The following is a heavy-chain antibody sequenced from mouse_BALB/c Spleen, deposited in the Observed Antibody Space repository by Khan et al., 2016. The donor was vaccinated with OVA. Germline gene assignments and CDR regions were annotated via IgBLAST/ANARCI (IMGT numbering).Heavy chain of an antibody. Sequence: EVQLQESGPGLVKPSQSLSLTCNVTGYSITSEYAWNWIRQFPGNKLEWMGYINYSGNTRHNPSLKSRTSITRDTSKNPFFLQLNSLTTEDTATYYCARKDYYDYDPFPFWGQGTLVTVSA. CDR2: INYSGNT. D-gene: IGHD2-4*01. CDR3: ARKDYYDYDPFPF. V-gene: IGHV3-2*02. J-gene: IGHJ3*01. CDR1: GYSITSEYA.